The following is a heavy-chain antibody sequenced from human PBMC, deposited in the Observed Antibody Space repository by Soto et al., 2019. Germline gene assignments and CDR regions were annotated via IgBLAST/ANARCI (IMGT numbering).Heavy chain of an antibody. CDR2: ISSSGFTI. Sequence: QVRLVQSGGGVVQPGGSLRLSCEAFGVTFGDTSMSWIRQAPGKGPEWVSYISSSGFTIYYADSVKGRLTASGDKAGNSLFLQMTRLRVEDTAVYFCAQIPGKSLQLYAEYYFASWGQGSHATVPS. V-gene: IGHV3-11*01. D-gene: IGHD1-1*01. CDR3: AQIPGKSLQLYAEYYFAS. CDR1: GVTFGDTS. J-gene: IGHJ4*02.